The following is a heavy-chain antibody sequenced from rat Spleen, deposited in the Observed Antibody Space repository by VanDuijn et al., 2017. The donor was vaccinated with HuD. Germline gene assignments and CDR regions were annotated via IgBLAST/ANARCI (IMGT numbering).Heavy chain of an antibody. CDR2: ITNSGGST. V-gene: IGHV5S13*01. CDR3: IRHWEGVMDA. Sequence: EVQLVESGGGLVQPGRSLKLSCAASGFTFSNYGMAWVRQAPTKGLEWVASITNSGGSTYYRDSVKGRFTISRDNAKSTLYLQMDSLRSEDTATCYWIRHWEGVMDAWGQGTLVTVSS. CDR1: GFTFSNYG. D-gene: IGHD5-1*01. J-gene: IGHJ4*01.